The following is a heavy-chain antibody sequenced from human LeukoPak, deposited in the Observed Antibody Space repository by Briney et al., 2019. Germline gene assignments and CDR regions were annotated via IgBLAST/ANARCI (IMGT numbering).Heavy chain of an antibody. Sequence: GASVKVSCKASGYTFTGYYMHWVRQAPGQGLEWMGWINPNSGGTNYAQKFQGRVTMTRDTSISTAYMELSRLRSDGTAVYYCARVSVGYSYGCDYWGQGTLVTVSS. V-gene: IGHV1-2*02. J-gene: IGHJ4*02. CDR1: GYTFTGYY. D-gene: IGHD5-18*01. CDR2: INPNSGGT. CDR3: ARVSVGYSYGCDY.